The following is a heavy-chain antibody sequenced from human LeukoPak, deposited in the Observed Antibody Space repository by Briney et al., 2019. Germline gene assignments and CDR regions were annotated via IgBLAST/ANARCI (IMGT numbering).Heavy chain of an antibody. J-gene: IGHJ6*03. CDR2: IYYSGST. V-gene: IGHV4-39*07. Sequence: SETLSLTCTVSGGSISSSSYYWGWIRQPPGKGLEWIGYIYYSGSTDYNPSLKSRVTISVDTSKNQFSLKLSSVTAADTAVYYCARDRKDPLGYYYMDVWGKGTTVTVSS. D-gene: IGHD1-14*01. CDR3: ARDRKDPLGYYYMDV. CDR1: GGSISSSSYY.